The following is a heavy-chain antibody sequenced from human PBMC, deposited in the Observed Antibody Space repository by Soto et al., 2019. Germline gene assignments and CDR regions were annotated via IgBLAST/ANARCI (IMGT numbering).Heavy chain of an antibody. V-gene: IGHV4-39*01. J-gene: IGHJ4*02. CDR3: ARSGYSGYDYFDY. CDR2: IYYSGST. D-gene: IGHD5-12*01. Sequence: QLQLQESGPGLVKPSETLSLTCTVSGGSISSSSYYWGWIRQPPGKGLEWIGSIYYSGSTYYNPSLKSRVTISVDTSKNPFSLKLSSVTAADTAVYYCARSGYSGYDYFDYWGQGTLVTVSS. CDR1: GGSISSSSYY.